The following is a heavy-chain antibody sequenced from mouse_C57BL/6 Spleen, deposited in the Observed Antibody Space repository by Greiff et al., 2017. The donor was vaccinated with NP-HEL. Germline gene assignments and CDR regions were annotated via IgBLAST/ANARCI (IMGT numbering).Heavy chain of an antibody. V-gene: IGHV1-7*01. CDR3: ARLSLSYYGSSYDFDY. D-gene: IGHD1-1*01. CDR1: GYTFTNYW. J-gene: IGHJ2*01. Sequence: VQLQQSGAELAKPGASVKLSCKASGYTFTNYWMHWVKQRPGQGLEWIGYINPSSGYTKYNQKFKDKATLTADKSSSTAYMQLNSLTYEDSAVYYCARLSLSYYGSSYDFDYWGQGTTLTVSS. CDR2: INPSSGYT.